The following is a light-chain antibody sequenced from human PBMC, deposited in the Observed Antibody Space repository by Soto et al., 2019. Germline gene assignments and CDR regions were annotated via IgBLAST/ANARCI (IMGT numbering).Light chain of an antibody. CDR2: YDD. J-gene: IGLJ2*01. Sequence: QSVLTQPPSVSEAPRQRVTISCSGSSSNIGNNAVNWYQQLPGKAPKLLIYYDDLLPSGVSDRFSGSKSGTSASLAISGLQSEDEADYYCAASDDSLNGVLFGGGTKLTVL. CDR1: SSNIGNNA. CDR3: AASDDSLNGVL. V-gene: IGLV1-36*01.